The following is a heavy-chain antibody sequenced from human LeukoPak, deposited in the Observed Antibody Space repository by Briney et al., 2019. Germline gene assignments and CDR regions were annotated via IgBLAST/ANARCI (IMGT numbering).Heavy chain of an antibody. CDR2: IYHSGST. D-gene: IGHD2-15*01. CDR1: GGSISSSNW. CDR3: ARDVSYCSGGSCYSGSFDY. V-gene: IGHV4-4*02. J-gene: IGHJ4*02. Sequence: SETLSLTCAVSGGSISSSNWWSWVRQPPGKGLEWIGEIYHSGSTNYNPSLKSRVTISVDKSKNQFSLKLSSVTAADTAVYYCARDVSYCSGGSCYSGSFDYWGQGTLVTVSS.